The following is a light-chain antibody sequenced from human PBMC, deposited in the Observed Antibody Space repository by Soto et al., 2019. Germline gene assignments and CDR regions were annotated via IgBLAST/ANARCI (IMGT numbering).Light chain of an antibody. CDR2: EVS. Sequence: QSVLTQPASVSGSPGQSITISCAGTSSDVGGYNYVSWYQQHPGKAPKFMIYEVSNRPSGVSNRFSGSKSGNTASLTISGLQAEDEADYYCCSYTSNTTLHVVFGGGTK. CDR1: SSDVGGYNY. CDR3: CSYTSNTTLHVV. J-gene: IGLJ2*01. V-gene: IGLV2-14*01.